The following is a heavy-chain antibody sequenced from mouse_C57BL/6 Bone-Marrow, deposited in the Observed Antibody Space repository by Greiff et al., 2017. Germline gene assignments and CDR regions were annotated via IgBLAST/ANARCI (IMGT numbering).Heavy chain of an antibody. V-gene: IGHV8-8*01. CDR2: IWWDDDK. J-gene: IGHJ1*03. CDR1: GFSLSTFGMG. Sequence: QVTLKVSGPGLLQPSQTLSLTCSFSGFSLSTFGMGVGWIRQPSGKGLEWLAHIWWDDDKYYNPALKSPPTIVKDTSKNQVFLKIANVDTAETTTYSCARIDTERYLWYFDVWGTGTTITVSS. D-gene: IGHD2-14*01. CDR3: ARIDTERYLWYFDV.